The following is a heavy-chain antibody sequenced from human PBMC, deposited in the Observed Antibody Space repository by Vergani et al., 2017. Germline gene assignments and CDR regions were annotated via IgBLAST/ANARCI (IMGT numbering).Heavy chain of an antibody. CDR2: IYYSGST. D-gene: IGHD2-15*01. CDR1: GGSISSYY. Sequence: QVQLQESGPGLVKPSETLSLTCTASGGSISSYYWSWIRQPPGKGLEWIGYIYYSGSTNYNPSLKSRVTMSVDTSKSQFSLKLSSVTAADTAVYYCTRHWAVVAANNCFDPWGQGTLVTVSS. V-gene: IGHV4-59*08. CDR3: TRHWAVVAANNCFDP. J-gene: IGHJ5*02.